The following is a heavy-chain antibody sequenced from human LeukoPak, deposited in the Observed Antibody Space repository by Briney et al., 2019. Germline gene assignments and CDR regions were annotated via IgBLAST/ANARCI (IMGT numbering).Heavy chain of an antibody. Sequence: GESLKISCKCSAYTFTSYWIGWVRQMPGKGLEWMGIIYPGDSDTRYSPSFQAQVSISVDKSISTAYLQWSSLKASDTAMYYCARRGSGWYVDYWGQGTLVTVSS. D-gene: IGHD6-19*01. CDR3: ARRGSGWYVDY. CDR1: AYTFTSYW. CDR2: IYPGDSDT. V-gene: IGHV5-51*01. J-gene: IGHJ4*02.